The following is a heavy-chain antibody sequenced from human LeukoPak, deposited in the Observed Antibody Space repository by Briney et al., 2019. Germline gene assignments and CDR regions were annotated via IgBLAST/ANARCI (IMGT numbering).Heavy chain of an antibody. CDR1: GYSLHNSW. CDR2: LNSDGSRT. J-gene: IGHJ6*02. CDR3: RTTAARGGMDA. D-gene: IGHD6-13*01. V-gene: IGHV3-7*01. Sequence: GGSLRLSCAVSGYSLHNSWMRGVRQAPGQGREGVANLNSDGSRTSYVDSVKGRFTISRDNAKNSLFLQMNSLRVDDTAMYYCRTTAARGGMDAWAQGTTVTVSS.